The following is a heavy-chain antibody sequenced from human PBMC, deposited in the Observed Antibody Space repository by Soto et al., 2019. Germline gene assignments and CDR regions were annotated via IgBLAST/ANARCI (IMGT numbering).Heavy chain of an antibody. J-gene: IGHJ4*02. CDR3: ARDRFYDSSGYRLFDY. CDR1: GFTFSSYG. CDR2: IWYDGSNK. D-gene: IGHD3-22*01. Sequence: GGSLRLSCAASGFTFSSYGMHWVRQAPGKGLEWVAVIWYDGSNKYYADSVKGRFTISRDNSKNTLYLQMNSLRAEDTAVYYCARDRFYDSSGYRLFDYWGQGTLVTVSS. V-gene: IGHV3-33*01.